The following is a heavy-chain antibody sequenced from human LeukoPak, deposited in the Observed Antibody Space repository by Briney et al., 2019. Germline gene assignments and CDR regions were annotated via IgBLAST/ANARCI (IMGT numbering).Heavy chain of an antibody. J-gene: IGHJ4*02. Sequence: GRSLRLSRAAWQFSVRTNYMRWVRQAPGKGREWVSIIYSTGGKYYADSVKGRVTISRNNSKHTLYLQITSLRAEDRAVYYCARGSDGWFAFDYWGQGILVTVSS. CDR1: QFSVRTNY. CDR2: IYSTGGK. V-gene: IGHV3-66*01. D-gene: IGHD6-19*01. CDR3: ARGSDGWFAFDY.